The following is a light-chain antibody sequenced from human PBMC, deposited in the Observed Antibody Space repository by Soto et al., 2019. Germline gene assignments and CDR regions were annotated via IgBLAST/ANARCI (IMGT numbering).Light chain of an antibody. CDR3: CLYAVTFYV. J-gene: IGLJ1*01. Sequence: QSVLTQPASVSGSPGQSITISCTGSSSDVGGYNHVSWYQQHPGKAPKLMIYEVSNRPSGVSNRFSGSKSGNTASLTISGLQAEDEADYYCCLYAVTFYVFGTGTKVTVL. CDR2: EVS. CDR1: SSDVGGYNH. V-gene: IGLV2-14*01.